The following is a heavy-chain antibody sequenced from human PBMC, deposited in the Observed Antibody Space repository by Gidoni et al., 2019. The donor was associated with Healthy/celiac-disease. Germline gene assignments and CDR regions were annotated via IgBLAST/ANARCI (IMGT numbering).Heavy chain of an antibody. CDR3: ARDNSYGVFDY. CDR2: ISYDGSNK. V-gene: IGHV3-30*01. CDR1: GFTFSSYA. Sequence: QVQLVESGGGVVQPGRSLRLSCAASGFTFSSYAMHWVRQAPGKGLEWVAVISYDGSNKYYADSVKGRFIISRDNSKNTLYLQMNSLRAEDTAVYYCARDNSYGVFDYWGQGTLVTVSS. D-gene: IGHD5-18*01. J-gene: IGHJ4*02.